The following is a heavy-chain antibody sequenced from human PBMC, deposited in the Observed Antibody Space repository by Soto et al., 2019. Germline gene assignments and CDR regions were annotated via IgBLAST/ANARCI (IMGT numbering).Heavy chain of an antibody. CDR3: ARGRGAATNWFDP. CDR2: IYYSGST. J-gene: IGHJ5*02. Sequence: LSLTCTVSGGSISSYYWSWIRQPPGKGLEWIGYIYYSGSTNYNPSLKSRVTISVDTSKNQFSLKLSSVTAADTAVYYCARGRGAATNWFDPWGQGTLVTVSS. CDR1: GGSISSYY. V-gene: IGHV4-59*01. D-gene: IGHD6-13*01.